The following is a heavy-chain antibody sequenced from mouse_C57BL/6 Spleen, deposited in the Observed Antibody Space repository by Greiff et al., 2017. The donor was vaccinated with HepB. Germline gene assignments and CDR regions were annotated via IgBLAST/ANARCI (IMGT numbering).Heavy chain of an antibody. J-gene: IGHJ3*01. V-gene: IGHV14-4*01. CDR1: GYNIKDDY. CDR2: IDPENGDT. CDR3: TRVDSSGYWFAY. D-gene: IGHD3-2*02. Sequence: EVQLQQSGAELVRPGASVKLSCTASGYNIKDDYMHWVKQRPEQGLEWIGWIDPENGDTEYDSKFKGKATLTADTSSNTAYLQLSSLTSEDTAVYYCTRVDSSGYWFAYWGQGTLVTVSA.